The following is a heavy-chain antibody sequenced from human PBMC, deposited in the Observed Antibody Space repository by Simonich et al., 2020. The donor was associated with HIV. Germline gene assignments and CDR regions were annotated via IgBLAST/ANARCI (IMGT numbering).Heavy chain of an antibody. CDR3: AKGAQYYYGSGSFDP. D-gene: IGHD3-10*01. CDR2: ISWKSGSI. CDR1: GFTFDDYA. J-gene: IGHJ5*02. Sequence: EVQLVESGGGLVQPGRSLRLSCAASGFTFDDYAMHWVRQAPGKGREWVAGISWKSGSIGYADSVKGRFTISRNNAKNSLYLQMNSLRAEDTALYYCAKGAQYYYGSGSFDPWGQGTLVTVSS. V-gene: IGHV3-9*01.